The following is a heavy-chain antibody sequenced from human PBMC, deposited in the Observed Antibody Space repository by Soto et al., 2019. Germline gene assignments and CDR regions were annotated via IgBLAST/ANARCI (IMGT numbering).Heavy chain of an antibody. CDR3: ARQLGYYDIFRPFDY. CDR2: INAGNGNT. V-gene: IGHV1-3*01. J-gene: IGHJ4*02. CDR1: GYTFTSYA. Sequence: GASVKVSCKASGYTFTSYAMHWVRQAPGQRLEWMGWINAGNGNTKYSQKFQGRVTITRDTSASTAYMELSSLRSEDTAVYYCARQLGYYDIFRPFDYWGQGTLVTVSS. D-gene: IGHD3-9*01.